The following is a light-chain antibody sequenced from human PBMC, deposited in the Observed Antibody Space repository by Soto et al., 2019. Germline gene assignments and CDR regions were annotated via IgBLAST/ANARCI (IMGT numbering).Light chain of an antibody. CDR2: DVS. J-gene: IGLJ1*01. Sequence: QSVLTQPRSVSGSPGQSVTISCTGTGSDVGGYNYVSWYQQHPGKAPKLMIYDVSKRPSGVPDRFSGSKSGNTASLTISGLQAEDEADYYCCSYAGIYTYVFGTGTKVTVL. V-gene: IGLV2-11*01. CDR1: GSDVGGYNY. CDR3: CSYAGIYTYV.